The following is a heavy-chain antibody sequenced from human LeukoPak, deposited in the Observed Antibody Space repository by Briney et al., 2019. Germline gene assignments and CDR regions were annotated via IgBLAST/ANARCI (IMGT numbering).Heavy chain of an antibody. CDR3: ARGPYYYMDV. CDR2: IYHSGST. J-gene: IGHJ6*03. CDR1: GYSISSGYY. Sequence: KPSETLSLTCAVSGYSISSGYYWGWIRQPPGKGLEWIGSIYHSGSTYYNPSLKSRVTISVDTSKNQFSLKLSSVTAADTAVYYCARGPYYYMDVWGKGTTVTVSS. V-gene: IGHV4-38-2*01.